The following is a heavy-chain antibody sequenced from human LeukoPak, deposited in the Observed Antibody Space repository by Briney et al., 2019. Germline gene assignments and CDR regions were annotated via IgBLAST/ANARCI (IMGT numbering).Heavy chain of an antibody. CDR1: GGSISSYY. V-gene: IGHV4-59*01. CDR2: IYYSGST. J-gene: IGHJ3*02. Sequence: SETLSLTCTVSGGSISSYYWSWIRQPPGKGLEWIGYIYYSGSTNYNPSLKSRVTISVDTSKNQFSLKLSSVTAADTAVYYCARGRYYGSKAFDIWGQGTVVTVSS. CDR3: ARGRYYGSKAFDI. D-gene: IGHD3-10*01.